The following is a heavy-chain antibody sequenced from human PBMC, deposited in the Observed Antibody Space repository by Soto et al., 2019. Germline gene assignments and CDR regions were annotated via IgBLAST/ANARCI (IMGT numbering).Heavy chain of an antibody. V-gene: IGHV3-66*01. D-gene: IGHD6-6*01. CDR1: GFTVSSNY. CDR2: IYSGGST. J-gene: IGHJ4*02. Sequence: EVQLVESGGGLVQPGGSLRLSCAASGFTVSSNYMSWVRQAPGKGLEWVSVIYSGGSTYYADSVTGRFTISRDNSKNTLYLQMNSLRAEDTAVYYCARERSEYSSENYFDYWGQGTLVTVSS. CDR3: ARERSEYSSENYFDY.